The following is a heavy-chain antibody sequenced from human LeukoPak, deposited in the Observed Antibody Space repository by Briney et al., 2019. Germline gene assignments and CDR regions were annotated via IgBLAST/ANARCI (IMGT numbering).Heavy chain of an antibody. D-gene: IGHD3-10*01. J-gene: IGHJ4*02. CDR2: ISSGSTI. Sequence: GGSLRLSCAASGFTFSSYEMNWVRQAPGKGLEWVSYISSGSTIYYADSVKGRFTISRDNAKNSLYLQMNSLRAEDTAVYYCARVTLWFGESLPSFVDYWGQGTLVTVSS. V-gene: IGHV3-48*03. CDR3: ARVTLWFGESLPSFVDY. CDR1: GFTFSSYE.